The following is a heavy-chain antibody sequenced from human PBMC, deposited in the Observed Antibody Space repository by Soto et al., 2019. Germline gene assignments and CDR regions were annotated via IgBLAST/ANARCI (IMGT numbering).Heavy chain of an antibody. V-gene: IGHV4-4*02. CDR1: DYSISSSNW. CDR2: IYHTEST. CDR3: PRVRSNGWYWAFDF. Sequence: SETLSLTCVVSDYSISSSNWWTWVRQPPGKGLEWIGEIYHTESTNYNPSLQGRVTISIDNSKNQSSLRMNSVTAADTAIYYCPRVRSNGWYWAFDFWGQGTMVTVS. J-gene: IGHJ3*01. D-gene: IGHD6-13*01.